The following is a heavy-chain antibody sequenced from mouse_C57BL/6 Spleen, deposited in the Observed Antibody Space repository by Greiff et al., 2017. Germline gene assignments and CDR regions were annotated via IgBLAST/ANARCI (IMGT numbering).Heavy chain of an antibody. D-gene: IGHD2-5*01. CDR3: ARAPYSNYHVDY. CDR2: ISSGSSTI. V-gene: IGHV5-17*01. Sequence: EVMLVESGGGLVKPGGSLKLSCAASGFTFSDYGMHWVRQAPEKGLEWVAYISSGSSTIYYADTVKGRFTISRDNAKNTLFLQMTSLRSEDTAMYYCARAPYSNYHVDYWGQGTTLTVSS. CDR1: GFTFSDYG. J-gene: IGHJ2*01.